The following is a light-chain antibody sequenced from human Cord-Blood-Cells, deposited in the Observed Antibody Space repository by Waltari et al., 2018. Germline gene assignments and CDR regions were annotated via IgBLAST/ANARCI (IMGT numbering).Light chain of an antibody. V-gene: IGKV1-27*01. Sequence: DTHLTESLSSLSASVGDSVTITCRVSQGITSYLNWYRQKPGKVPTHLIYSASNLQSGVPSRFSGGGSGTDFTLTISSLQPEDVATYYGQRTYIAPRLTFGGGTKVEMK. CDR2: SAS. CDR3: QRTYIAPRLT. CDR1: QGITSY. J-gene: IGKJ4*01.